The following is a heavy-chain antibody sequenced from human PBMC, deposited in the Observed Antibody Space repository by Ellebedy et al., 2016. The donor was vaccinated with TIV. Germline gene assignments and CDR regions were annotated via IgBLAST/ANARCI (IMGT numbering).Heavy chain of an antibody. CDR3: AAGGKVATTLYYYYYGMDV. D-gene: IGHD5-12*01. Sequence: SVKVSCXASGFTFTSSAVQWVRQARGQRLEWIGWIVVGSGNTNYAQKFQERVTITRDMSTSTAYMELSSLRSEDTAVYYCAAGGKVATTLYYYYYGMDVWGQGTTVTVSS. CDR1: GFTFTSSA. J-gene: IGHJ6*02. CDR2: IVVGSGNT. V-gene: IGHV1-58*01.